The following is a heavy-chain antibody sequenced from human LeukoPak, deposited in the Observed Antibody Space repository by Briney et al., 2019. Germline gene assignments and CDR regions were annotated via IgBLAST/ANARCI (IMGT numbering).Heavy chain of an antibody. CDR3: ARDDRYTQDAFDI. J-gene: IGHJ3*02. V-gene: IGHV3-74*01. CDR1: GFTFSNHW. CDR2: INSDGSST. Sequence: GGSLRLSCAASGFTFSNHWMHWVRQVPGKGLVWVSRINSDGSSTDYADSVKGRFTISRDNAKNTLYPQMNSLRGEDTAVYYCARDDRYTQDAFDIWGQGTMVTVSS. D-gene: IGHD3-16*02.